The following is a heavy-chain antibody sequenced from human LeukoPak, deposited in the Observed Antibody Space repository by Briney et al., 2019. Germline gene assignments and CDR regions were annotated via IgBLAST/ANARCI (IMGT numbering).Heavy chain of an antibody. CDR2: IYHSGST. CDR3: ARAGHYYDSSGYYPGDAFDI. J-gene: IGHJ3*02. CDR1: GGSISSNY. D-gene: IGHD3-22*01. Sequence: PSGTLSLTCTVSGGSISSNYWSWIRQPPGKGLEWIGYIYHSGSTNYNPSLKSRVTISVGTSKNQFSLKLSSVTAADTAVYYCARAGHYYDSSGYYPGDAFDIWGQGTMVTVSS. V-gene: IGHV4-59*08.